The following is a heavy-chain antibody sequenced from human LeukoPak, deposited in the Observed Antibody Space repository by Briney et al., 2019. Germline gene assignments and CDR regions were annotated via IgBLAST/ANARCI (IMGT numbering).Heavy chain of an antibody. CDR2: IYYSGTT. D-gene: IGHD3-22*01. Sequence: SSETLSLTCTASGGSISSSSYYWGWIRQPPGKGLEWIASIYYSGTTYYNPSLKSRVSISADTSKNQFSLKLSSVTAADTAVYYCTSRVWIVGLVDYWGQGTLVTVSS. CDR1: GGSISSSSYY. CDR3: TSRVWIVGLVDY. V-gene: IGHV4-39*01. J-gene: IGHJ4*02.